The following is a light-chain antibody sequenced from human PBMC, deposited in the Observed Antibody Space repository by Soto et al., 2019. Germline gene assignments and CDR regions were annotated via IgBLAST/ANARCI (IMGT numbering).Light chain of an antibody. CDR3: QVWDSSSDPWV. CDR2: YDS. Sequence: SYELTQPPSVSVAPGKTVRITCGGNNIGSKSVHWYQQKPGQAPVLVIYYDSDRPSGIPERFSGSNSGNTATLTISRVEAGDEADYYCQVWDSSSDPWVFGGGTKLTVL. CDR1: NIGSKS. J-gene: IGLJ3*02. V-gene: IGLV3-21*04.